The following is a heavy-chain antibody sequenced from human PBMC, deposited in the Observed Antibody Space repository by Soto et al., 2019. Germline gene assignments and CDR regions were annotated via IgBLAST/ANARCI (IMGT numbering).Heavy chain of an antibody. D-gene: IGHD6-19*01. Sequence: QVQLVQSGAEVRKPGSSVKVSCKASGGTFTTYDISWVRQAPGQGLEWMGGIILLFDATKYAQKFQGRVTITADKSTGTAYMELSSLRSEDTAMYYCARDRSSSWYNGTFDFDSWGQGTLVTVSS. CDR3: ARDRSSSWYNGTFDFDS. CDR1: GGTFTTYD. V-gene: IGHV1-69*06. J-gene: IGHJ4*02. CDR2: IILLFDAT.